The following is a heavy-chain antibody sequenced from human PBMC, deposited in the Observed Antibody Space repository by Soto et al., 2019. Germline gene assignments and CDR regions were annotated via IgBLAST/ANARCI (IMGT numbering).Heavy chain of an antibody. CDR3: ARAGLSLPRRGWFDP. J-gene: IGHJ5*02. D-gene: IGHD2-15*01. V-gene: IGHV4-30-2*01. Sequence: PSESLSLTCAVSGSSISSRGYSWSWIRQPTGKGLEWIGYIYHSGSTYYNPSLKSRVTISVDRSKNQFSLKLSSVTAADTAVYYCARAGLSLPRRGWFDPWGQGTLVTVSS. CDR1: GSSISSRGYS. CDR2: IYHSGST.